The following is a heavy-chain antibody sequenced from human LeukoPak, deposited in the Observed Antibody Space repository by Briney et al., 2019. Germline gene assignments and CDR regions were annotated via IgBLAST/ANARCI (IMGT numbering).Heavy chain of an antibody. J-gene: IGHJ5*02. CDR3: ARGPWIFGVVKATYNWFDP. CDR1: GFTFSSYS. D-gene: IGHD3-3*01. CDR2: ISSSSSTI. V-gene: IGHV3-48*01. Sequence: PGGSLRLSCAASGFTFSSYSMNWVRQAPGKGLEWVSYISSSSSTIYYADSVKGRFTISRDNAKNSLYLQMNSQRAEDTAVYYCARGPWIFGVVKATYNWFDPWGQGTLVTVSS.